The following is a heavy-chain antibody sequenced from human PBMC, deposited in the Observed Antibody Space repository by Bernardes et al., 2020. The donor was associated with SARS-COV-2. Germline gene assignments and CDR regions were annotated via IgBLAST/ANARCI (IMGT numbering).Heavy chain of an antibody. V-gene: IGHV3-30-3*01. D-gene: IGHD3-9*01. CDR1: GFTFSDYA. CDR2: ISNDGNNN. Sequence: GGSLRLSCTASGFTFSDYAMHWVRQSPGKGLEWVAVISNDGNNNYNADSVKGRFTITRDNAKNTVYLQMNSLRPADKAIYYCSRVHTIYVVYYFDEWGQGALVTVSS. CDR3: SRVHTIYVVYYFDE. J-gene: IGHJ4*02.